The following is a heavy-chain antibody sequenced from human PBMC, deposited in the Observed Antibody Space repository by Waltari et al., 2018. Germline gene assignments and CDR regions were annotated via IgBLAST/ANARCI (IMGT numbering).Heavy chain of an antibody. V-gene: IGHV3-74*01. J-gene: IGHJ4*02. Sequence: EVQLVESGGGLVQPGGSLRLSCAASGLSISGYWMHWVRQAPGKGLVWGSRIHSDGRITSYADSVRVRFTISRDNAKNTVYLQMNSLRADDTAVYFCARDGLGSSHDYWGQGTLVTVSS. CDR2: IHSDGRIT. CDR1: GLSISGYW. CDR3: ARDGLGSSHDY. D-gene: IGHD6-6*01.